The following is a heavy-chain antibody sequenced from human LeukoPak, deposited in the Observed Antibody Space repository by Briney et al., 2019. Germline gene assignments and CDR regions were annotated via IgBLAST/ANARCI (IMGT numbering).Heavy chain of an antibody. V-gene: IGHV3-74*01. J-gene: IGHJ4*02. CDR2: IDRDGSRI. CDR1: GFTFSSYW. CDR3: VRGNDYGGPHY. D-gene: IGHD4-23*01. Sequence: GSLRLSCAVSGFTFSSYWMRWVRQAPGKGLVWVSRIDRDGSRINYADSVKGRFTISRDNGKNTLFLQMNSLRAEDAAVYYCVRGNDYGGPHYWGQGTLVTVSS.